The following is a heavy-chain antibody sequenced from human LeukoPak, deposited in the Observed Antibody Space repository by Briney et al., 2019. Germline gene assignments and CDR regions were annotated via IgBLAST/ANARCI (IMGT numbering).Heavy chain of an antibody. CDR2: ISYDGSNY. CDR3: ASSEVVVVTEYYFDY. J-gene: IGHJ4*02. D-gene: IGHD2-15*01. V-gene: IGHV3-30*04. Sequence: PGGSLRLSCAASGFTFSIYAMDWVRQGPGKGLEWVAVISYDGSNYYYADSVKGRFTISRDNSKNPLYLKMNSLRAEDTAVYYCASSEVVVVTEYYFDYWGQGTLVTVSS. CDR1: GFTFSIYA.